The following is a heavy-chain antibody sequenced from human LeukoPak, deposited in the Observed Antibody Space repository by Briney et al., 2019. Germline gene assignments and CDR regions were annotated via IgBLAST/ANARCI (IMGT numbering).Heavy chain of an antibody. V-gene: IGHV4-34*01. CDR3: ARASYRIIDY. Sequence: PSETLSITCAVYGGSFTGYYWSWIRQPPGKGLEWIGEINHSGSTNYNPSLKSRVTISVDTSKNQFSLKLSSVTAADTAVYYCARASYRIIDYWGQGTLVTVSS. CDR2: INHSGST. D-gene: IGHD1-14*01. CDR1: GGSFTGYY. J-gene: IGHJ4*02.